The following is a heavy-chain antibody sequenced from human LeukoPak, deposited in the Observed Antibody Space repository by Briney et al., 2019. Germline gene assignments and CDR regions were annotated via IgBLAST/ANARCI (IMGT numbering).Heavy chain of an antibody. D-gene: IGHD3-9*01. J-gene: IGHJ3*02. V-gene: IGHV4-4*07. CDR1: GGSISSYY. CDR2: IYTSGST. Sequence: SETLSLTCTVSGGSISSYYRSWIRQPAGKGLEWIGRIYTSGSTNYNPSLKSRVTISVDTSKNQFSLKLSSVTAADTAVYYCARDPDILTGYYAFDIWGQGTMVTVSS. CDR3: ARDPDILTGYYAFDI.